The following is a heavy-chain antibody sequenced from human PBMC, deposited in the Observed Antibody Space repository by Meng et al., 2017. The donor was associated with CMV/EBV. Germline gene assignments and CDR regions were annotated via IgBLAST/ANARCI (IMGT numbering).Heavy chain of an antibody. J-gene: IGHJ5*02. CDR3: AKMIVVVITTNGRFDP. V-gene: IGHV3-23*04. Sequence: EAEVVGSGGGLVQPGGSLRLSCADSGFTFGSYAMSWVRQAPGKGLEWVSAISGSGGSTYYADSVKGRFTISRDNSKNTLYLQMNSLRAEDTAVYYCAKMIVVVITTNGRFDPWGQGTLVTVSS. CDR2: ISGSGGST. CDR1: GFTFGSYA. D-gene: IGHD3-22*01.